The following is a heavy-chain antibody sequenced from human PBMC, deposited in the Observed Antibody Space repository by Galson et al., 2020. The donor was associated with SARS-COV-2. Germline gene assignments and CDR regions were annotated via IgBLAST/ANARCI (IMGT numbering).Heavy chain of an antibody. CDR2: IYYSGST. Sequence: ETSETLSLTCTVSGGSISSGGYYWSWIRQHPGKGLEWIGYIYYSGSTYYNPSLKSRVTISVDTSKNQFSLKLSSVTAADTAVYYCARIISVGILGVVNWFDPWGQGTLVTVSS. J-gene: IGHJ5*02. D-gene: IGHD3-3*01. CDR1: GGSISSGGYY. CDR3: ARIISVGILGVVNWFDP. V-gene: IGHV4-31*03.